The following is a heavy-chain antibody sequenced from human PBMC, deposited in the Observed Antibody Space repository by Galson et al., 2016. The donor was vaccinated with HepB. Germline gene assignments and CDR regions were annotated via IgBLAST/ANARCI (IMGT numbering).Heavy chain of an antibody. Sequence: SLRLSCAASGFTFSSSIMHWVRQAPGKGLEWVADGTYKYYADSVKGRFTISRDNSKNMLYLEMNSLRPEDTAVYYCAREPLVPRERGGFDIWGQGTMVTVSS. D-gene: IGHD2-2*01. V-gene: IGHV3-30-3*01. CDR3: AREPLVPRERGGFDI. J-gene: IGHJ3*02. CDR1: GFTFSSSI. CDR2: GTYK.